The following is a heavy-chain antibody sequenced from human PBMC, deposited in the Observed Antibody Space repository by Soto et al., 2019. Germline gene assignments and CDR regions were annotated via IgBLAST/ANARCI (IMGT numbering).Heavy chain of an antibody. CDR3: ARGLANATVTTPSNWFDP. V-gene: IGHV4-34*01. J-gene: IGHJ5*02. CDR2: INHSGST. CDR1: GGSFSGYY. Sequence: PSETLSLTCAVYGGSFSGYYWSWIRQPPGKGLEWIGEINHSGSTNYNPSLKSRVTISVDTSKNQFSLKLSSVTAADTAVYYCARGLANATVTTPSNWFDPWGQGTLVTVSS. D-gene: IGHD4-17*01.